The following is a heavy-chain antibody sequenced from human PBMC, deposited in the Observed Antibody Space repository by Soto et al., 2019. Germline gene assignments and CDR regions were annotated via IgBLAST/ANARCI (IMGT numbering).Heavy chain of an antibody. V-gene: IGHV1-46*01. CDR1: GYTFTSYY. CDR3: ARPYCSGGSCFFHFDY. CDR2: INPSGSST. Sequence: ASVKVSCKASGYTFTSYYMHWVQQAPGQGLEWMGIINPSGSSTSYAQKFQGRVTMTRDTSTSTVYMELSSLRSEDTAVYYCARPYCSGGSCFFHFDYWGQGTLVTVSS. J-gene: IGHJ4*02. D-gene: IGHD2-15*01.